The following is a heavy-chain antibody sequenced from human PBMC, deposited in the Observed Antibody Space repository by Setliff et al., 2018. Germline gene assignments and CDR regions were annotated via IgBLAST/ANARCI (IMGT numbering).Heavy chain of an antibody. Sequence: ASVKVSCKASGYTFTSYYMHWVRQAPGQGLEWMGIINPSGGSTSYAQKFQGRVTMTRDTSTSTVYMELSSLRSEDTAVYYCAGTYYNFWSALDYYYYGMDVWDQGTTVTVSS. CDR3: AGTYYNFWSALDYYYYGMDV. V-gene: IGHV1-46*01. CDR2: INPSGGST. J-gene: IGHJ6*02. CDR1: GYTFTSYY. D-gene: IGHD3-3*01.